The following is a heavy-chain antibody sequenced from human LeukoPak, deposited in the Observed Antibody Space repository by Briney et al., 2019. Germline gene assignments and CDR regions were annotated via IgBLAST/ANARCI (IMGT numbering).Heavy chain of an antibody. Sequence: GGSLRLSCAASGFTFSDYYMSWIRQAPGKGLEWVSHISSSGSTIYYADSVKGRFTISRDNAKNSLYLQMNSLRAEDTAVYCCARVSWGTTVTTHWFDPWGQGTLVTVSS. CDR1: GFTFSDYY. CDR2: ISSSGSTI. CDR3: ARVSWGTTVTTHWFDP. V-gene: IGHV3-11*01. D-gene: IGHD4-17*01. J-gene: IGHJ5*02.